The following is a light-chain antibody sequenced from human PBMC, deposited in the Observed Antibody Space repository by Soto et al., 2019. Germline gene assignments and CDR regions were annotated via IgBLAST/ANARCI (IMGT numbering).Light chain of an antibody. CDR3: QSWGTGWV. V-gene: IGLV4-69*01. CDR2: VNSDGSH. Sequence: QTVVTQSPSASASPGASVKLTCTLSSGHSTYAIAWHQQQPDKGPRYLMKVNSDGSHTKGDGIPDRFSGSSSGAERHLTISSLQSEDEAEYYCQSWGTGWVFGGGTKLTVL. J-gene: IGLJ3*02. CDR1: SGHSTYA.